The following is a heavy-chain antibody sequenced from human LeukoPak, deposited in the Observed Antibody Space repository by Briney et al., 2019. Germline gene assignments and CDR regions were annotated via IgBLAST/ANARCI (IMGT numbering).Heavy chain of an antibody. CDR3: ARTYYDFWSGHRYYFDY. V-gene: IGHV4-59*01. D-gene: IGHD3-3*01. CDR1: GGSISSYY. J-gene: IGHJ4*02. Sequence: SETLSLTCTVSGGSISSYYWSWIRQPPGKGLELIGYIYYSGSTNYNPSLKSRVTISVDTSKNQFSLKLSSVTAADTAVYYCARTYYDFWSGHRYYFDYWGQGTPVTVSS. CDR2: IYYSGST.